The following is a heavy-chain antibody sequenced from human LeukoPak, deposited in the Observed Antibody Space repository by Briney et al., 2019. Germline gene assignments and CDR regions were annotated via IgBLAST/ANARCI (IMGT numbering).Heavy chain of an antibody. CDR3: VRGRYSSGWFKDKNWFDP. CDR2: IYYSGIT. Sequence: SETLSLTCTVSGGSISSYYWSWIRQPPGKGLEWIGYIYYSGITIYNPSLKSRVTISVDTSKNQFSLKLSSVTAADTAVYYCVRGRYSSGWFKDKNWFDPWGQGIPVAVSS. J-gene: IGHJ5*02. V-gene: IGHV4-59*12. D-gene: IGHD6-19*01. CDR1: GGSISSYY.